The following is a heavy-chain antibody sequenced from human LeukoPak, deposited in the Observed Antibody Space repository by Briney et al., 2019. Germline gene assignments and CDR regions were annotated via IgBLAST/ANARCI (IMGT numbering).Heavy chain of an antibody. J-gene: IGHJ3*02. D-gene: IGHD6-13*01. CDR1: GGSFSGYY. CDR2: INHSGST. CDR3: ARGKWQQPHAFDI. V-gene: IGHV4-34*01. Sequence: SETLSLTCAVYGGSFSGYYWSWIRQPPGKGLEWIGEINHSGSTNCNPSLKSRVTISVDTSKNQFSLKLSSVTAADTAVYYCARGKWQQPHAFDIWGQGTMVTVSS.